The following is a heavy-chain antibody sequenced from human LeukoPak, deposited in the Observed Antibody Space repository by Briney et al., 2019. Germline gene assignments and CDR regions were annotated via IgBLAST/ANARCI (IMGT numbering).Heavy chain of an antibody. Sequence: ASVKVSCKTSGYPFSDYYIHWIRQASGQGLESMGWINPKNGDTKYAQRSQGRLTITMDASIDTVYMELRSLRYDDTAVYYCARLSALWGQGTLVTVSS. J-gene: IGHJ4*02. CDR3: ARLSAL. CDR2: INPKNGDT. V-gene: IGHV1-2*02. CDR1: GYPFSDYY.